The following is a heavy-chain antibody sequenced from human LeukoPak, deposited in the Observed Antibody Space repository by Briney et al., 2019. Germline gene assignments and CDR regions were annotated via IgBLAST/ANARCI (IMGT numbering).Heavy chain of an antibody. CDR3: AAGRPYSLLDY. Sequence: GASVKVSCTVSGSSLSELSLYWGRQAPGKGLEWMGGFDVIDSETFYAQKFQGRVTMTEDSSTDTAYMELRSPTSDDTALYYCAAGRPYSLLDYWGQGTLVTVSS. V-gene: IGHV1-24*01. CDR1: GSSLSELS. J-gene: IGHJ4*02. CDR2: FDVIDSET. D-gene: IGHD5-18*01.